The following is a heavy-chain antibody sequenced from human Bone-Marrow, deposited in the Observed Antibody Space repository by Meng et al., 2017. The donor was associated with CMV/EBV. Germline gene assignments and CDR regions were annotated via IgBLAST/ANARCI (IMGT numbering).Heavy chain of an antibody. J-gene: IGHJ6*02. CDR3: ARGSPYDPLNV. Sequence: GSLRLSCTVSGGSISIYYWSWIRQPPGKGLEWIGHIYNSGGTNYNPSLKNRVTISVDTSKNQFSLKLSSVTAADTAGYCCARGSPYDPLNVWGQGTTVTVSS. V-gene: IGHV4-59*01. CDR1: GGSISIYY. CDR2: IYNSGGT. D-gene: IGHD5-12*01.